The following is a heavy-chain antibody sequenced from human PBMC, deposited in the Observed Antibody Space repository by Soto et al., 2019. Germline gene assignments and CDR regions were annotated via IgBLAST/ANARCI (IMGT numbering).Heavy chain of an antibody. CDR1: GGSISSSSFH. Sequence: PSETLSLTCTVSGGSISSSSFHWGWIRQPPGKGLEWIGSIYYSGSTYYSPSLKSRVTISVDTSKNQFSLKLSSVTAADTAVYYCASTTRSGSFTTGFYWGQGTLVTVSS. CDR3: ASTTRSGSFTTGFY. J-gene: IGHJ4*02. D-gene: IGHD1-26*01. V-gene: IGHV4-39*01. CDR2: IYYSGST.